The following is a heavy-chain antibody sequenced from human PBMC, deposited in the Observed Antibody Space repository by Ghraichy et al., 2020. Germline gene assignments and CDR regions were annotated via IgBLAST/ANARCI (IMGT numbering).Heavy chain of an antibody. D-gene: IGHD2/OR15-2a*01. Sequence: SVKVSCKASGGTFSSYAISWLRQAPGQGLEWMGGIIPIFGTANYAQKFQGRVTITADESTSTAYMELSSLRSEDTAVYYCARVLSERRGGPTWFDPWGQGTLVTVSS. V-gene: IGHV1-69*13. J-gene: IGHJ5*02. CDR2: IIPIFGTA. CDR1: GGTFSSYA. CDR3: ARVLSERRGGPTWFDP.